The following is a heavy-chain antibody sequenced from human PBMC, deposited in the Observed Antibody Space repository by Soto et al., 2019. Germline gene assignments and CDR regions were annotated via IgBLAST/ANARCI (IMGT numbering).Heavy chain of an antibody. CDR3: AKHKPPRIRGVAYYYYYMDV. CDR1: GFTFSSYA. J-gene: IGHJ6*03. Sequence: EVQLLESGGGLVQPGGSLRLSCAASGFTFSSYAMSWVRQAPGKGLEWVSAISGSGGSTYYADSVKGRFTISRDNSKNTLYLQMNSLRAEDTAVYYCAKHKPPRIRGVAYYYYYMDVWGKGTTVTVSS. D-gene: IGHD3-10*01. CDR2: ISGSGGST. V-gene: IGHV3-23*01.